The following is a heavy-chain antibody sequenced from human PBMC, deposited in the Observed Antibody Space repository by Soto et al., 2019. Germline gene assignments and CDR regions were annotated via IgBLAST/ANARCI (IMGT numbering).Heavy chain of an antibody. J-gene: IGHJ5*02. CDR2: INPNSGGT. Sequence: ASVKVSCKASGYTFTGYYMHWVRQAPGQGLEWMGWINPNSGGTNYAQKFQGWVTMTRDTSISTAYMELSRLRSDDTAVYYCARDATMVRGTLVGQRVWFDPWGQGTLVTVSS. D-gene: IGHD3-10*01. CDR3: ARDATMVRGTLVGQRVWFDP. CDR1: GYTFTGYY. V-gene: IGHV1-2*04.